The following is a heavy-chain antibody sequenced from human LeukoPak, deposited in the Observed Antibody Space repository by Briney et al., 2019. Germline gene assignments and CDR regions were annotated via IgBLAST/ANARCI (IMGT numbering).Heavy chain of an antibody. CDR3: AISPRGWFGELFPSFHYGMDV. V-gene: IGHV1-3*01. CDR2: INAGNGNT. D-gene: IGHD3-10*01. CDR1: GYTLTSYA. J-gene: IGHJ6*04. Sequence: ASVKVSCKASGYTLTSYAMHWVRQAPGQRLEWMGWINAGNGNTKYSQKFQGRVTITRDTSASTAYMELSSLRSEDTAVYYCAISPRGWFGELFPSFHYGMDVWGKGITVTVSS.